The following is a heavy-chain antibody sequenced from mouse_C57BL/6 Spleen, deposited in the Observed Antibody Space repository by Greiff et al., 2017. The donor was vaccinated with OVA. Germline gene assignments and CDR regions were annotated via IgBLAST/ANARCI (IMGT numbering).Heavy chain of an antibody. J-gene: IGHJ2*01. D-gene: IGHD2-4*01. CDR2: IYPGSGST. CDR1: GYTFTSYW. Sequence: QVQLQQPGAELVKPGASVKMSCKASGYTFTSYWITWVKQRPGQGLEWIGDIYPGSGSTNYNEKFKSKATLTVDTSSSTAYMQLSRLTSEDSAVYYCARSIDYDAGYYFDYWGQGTTLTVSS. CDR3: ARSIDYDAGYYFDY. V-gene: IGHV1-55*01.